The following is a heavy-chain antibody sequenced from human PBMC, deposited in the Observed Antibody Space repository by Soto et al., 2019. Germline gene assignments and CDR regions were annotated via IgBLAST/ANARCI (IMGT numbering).Heavy chain of an antibody. Sequence: QVQLQESGPGLVKPSQTLSLTCTVSGGSISSGGYYWSWIRQHPGKGLEWIGYIYYSGSTYYNPSLLSRVTISVDTSKNQFSLTLSSVTAADTAVYYCARDRSSIAAAGSFDSWGQGTLVTVSS. CDR3: ARDRSSIAAAGSFDS. CDR2: IYYSGST. CDR1: GGSISSGGYY. J-gene: IGHJ4*02. D-gene: IGHD6-13*01. V-gene: IGHV4-31*03.